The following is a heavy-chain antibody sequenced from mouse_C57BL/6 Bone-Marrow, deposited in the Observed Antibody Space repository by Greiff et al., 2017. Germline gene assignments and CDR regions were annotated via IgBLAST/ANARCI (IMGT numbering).Heavy chain of an antibody. Sequence: EVQGVESGPGLAKPSQTLSLTCSVTGYSITSDYWNWIRKFPGNKLEYMGYISYSGGTYYNPSLKSRISIPRDTSKNQYYLQLNSVTTENTATDYCARGTTALDWYFDVWGTGTTVTVSS. J-gene: IGHJ1*03. V-gene: IGHV3-8*01. CDR2: ISYSGGT. CDR1: GYSITSDY. D-gene: IGHD1-2*01. CDR3: ARGTTALDWYFDV.